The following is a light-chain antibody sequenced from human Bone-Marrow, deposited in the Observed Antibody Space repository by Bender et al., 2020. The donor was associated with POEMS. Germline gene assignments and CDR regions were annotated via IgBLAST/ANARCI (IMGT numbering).Light chain of an antibody. Sequence: AARITCGGNNIGSHSVHWYQRKPGQAPVLVVYDDTERPTGIPERFSGSDSGNTATLTISRVEAGDEADYYCQVWESSSDHVVFGGGTKLTVL. CDR3: QVWESSSDHVV. J-gene: IGLJ2*01. CDR2: DDT. V-gene: IGLV3-21*02. CDR1: NIGSHS.